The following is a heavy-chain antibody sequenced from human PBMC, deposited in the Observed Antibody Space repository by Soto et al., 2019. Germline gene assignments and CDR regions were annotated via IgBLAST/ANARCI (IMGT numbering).Heavy chain of an antibody. D-gene: IGHD5-18*01. CDR1: GYTFTSYY. J-gene: IGHJ4*02. CDR3: ARVDTAMAGDY. CDR2: INPSGGST. Sequence: ASVKVSCKASGYTFTSYYMHWVRRAPGQGLEWMGIINPSGGSTSYAQKFQGRVTMTRDTSTSTVYMELSSLRSEDTAVYYCARVDTAMAGDYWGQGTLVTVSS. V-gene: IGHV1-46*01.